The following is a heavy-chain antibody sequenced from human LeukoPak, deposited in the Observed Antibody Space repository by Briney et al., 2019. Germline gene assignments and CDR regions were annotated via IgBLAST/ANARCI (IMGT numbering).Heavy chain of an antibody. CDR3: ARGSTESYSSWLYYYYGMDV. CDR1: GGSFSGYY. D-gene: IGHD6-13*01. CDR2: INHSGST. V-gene: IGHV4-34*01. Sequence: PSETLSLTCAVYGGSFSGYYWSWIRQPPGKGLEWIGEINHSGSTNYNPSLKSRVTISVDTSKNQFSLKLSSVTAADTAVYYCARGSTESYSSWLYYYYGMDVWGQGTTLTVSS. J-gene: IGHJ6*02.